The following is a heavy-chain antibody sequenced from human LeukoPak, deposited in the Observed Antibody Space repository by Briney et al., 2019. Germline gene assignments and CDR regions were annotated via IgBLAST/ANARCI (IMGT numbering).Heavy chain of an antibody. CDR3: AGGRLVATSKAVAIDY. CDR2: INERGSST. D-gene: IGHD5-12*01. J-gene: IGHJ4*02. Sequence: PGGSLRLSCAASGFTFSNSWLHWVRQAPGKGLAWVSRINERGSSTSYADSVKGRFTISRDNAKNTLYLQMNNLRADDTAVYYCAGGRLVATSKAVAIDYWGQGTLVTVSS. V-gene: IGHV3-74*01. CDR1: GFTFSNSW.